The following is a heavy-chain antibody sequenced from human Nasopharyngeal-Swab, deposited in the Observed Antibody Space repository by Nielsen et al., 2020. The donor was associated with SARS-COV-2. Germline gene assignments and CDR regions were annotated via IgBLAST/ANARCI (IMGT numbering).Heavy chain of an antibody. CDR3: AKTKGCSGGSCYGLDY. Sequence: GASLEISCAASGFTFSSYAMRWVRQAPGKGLEWVSAISSSGGRTYYADSVKGRFTISRDNSKNTLYLQMSSLRAEDTAVYYCAKTKGCSGGSCYGLDYWGQGTLVTVSS. CDR1: GFTFSSYA. CDR2: ISSSGGRT. D-gene: IGHD2-15*01. J-gene: IGHJ4*02. V-gene: IGHV3-23*01.